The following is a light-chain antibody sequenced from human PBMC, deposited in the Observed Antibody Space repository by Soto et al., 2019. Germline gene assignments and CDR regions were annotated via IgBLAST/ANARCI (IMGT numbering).Light chain of an antibody. Sequence: EVVLTQSPATLSVSPGERATLSCRASQSVSSNLAWYQQKPGQAPRLLIYGESSRATGIPVRLSGSGSGTDLNLTISRLEPEDFAVYYCQKYGSSPRTCGQGTKVDIK. CDR3: QKYGSSPRT. V-gene: IGKV3-20*01. J-gene: IGKJ1*01. CDR1: QSVSSN. CDR2: GES.